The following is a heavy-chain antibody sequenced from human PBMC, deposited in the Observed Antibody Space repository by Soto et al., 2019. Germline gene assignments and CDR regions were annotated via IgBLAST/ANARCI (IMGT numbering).Heavy chain of an antibody. J-gene: IGHJ6*02. Sequence: SVKVSCKASGGIFSNFAIGWVPQAPGQGLEWMGSIIPFFGTSNYAQKFQGRVTITADESTSTAYMELSSLRSEDTALYYCAKDRSVTTRPDYYYGMDVWGQGTTVTVSS. D-gene: IGHD1-1*01. CDR1: GGIFSNFA. V-gene: IGHV1-69*13. CDR2: IIPFFGTS. CDR3: AKDRSVTTRPDYYYGMDV.